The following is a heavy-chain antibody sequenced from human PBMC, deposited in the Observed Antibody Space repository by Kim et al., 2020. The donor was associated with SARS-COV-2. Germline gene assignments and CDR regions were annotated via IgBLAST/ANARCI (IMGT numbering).Heavy chain of an antibody. Sequence: YYADYVKGRFTISRDNSKITLYLQMNSLRAEDTAVYYCAREGVTGYYFDYWGQGTLVTVSS. CDR3: AREGVTGYYFDY. J-gene: IGHJ4*02. D-gene: IGHD3-9*01. V-gene: IGHV3-30*01.